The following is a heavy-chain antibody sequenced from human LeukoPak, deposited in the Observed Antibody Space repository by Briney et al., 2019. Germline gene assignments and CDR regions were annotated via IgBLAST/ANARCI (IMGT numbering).Heavy chain of an antibody. D-gene: IGHD3-3*01. J-gene: IGHJ6*02. V-gene: IGHV4-34*01. CDR1: GGSFSGYY. CDR3: AGAGYYDFWSGYYLGAYYYYGMDV. CDR2: INHSGST. Sequence: PSETLSLTCAVYGGSFSGYYWSWIRQPPGKGLEWIGEINHSGSTNYNPSLKSRVTISVDKSKNQFSLKLSSVTAADTAVYYCAGAGYYDFWSGYYLGAYYYYGMDVWGQGTTVTVSS.